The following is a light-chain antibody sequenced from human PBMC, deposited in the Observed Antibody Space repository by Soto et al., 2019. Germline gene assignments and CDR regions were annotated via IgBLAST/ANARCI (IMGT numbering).Light chain of an antibody. V-gene: IGLV2-14*01. CDR1: SSDVGGYNY. CDR2: DVS. Sequence: QSALTQPASVSGSPGQSITISGTGTSSDVGGYNYVSWYQQHPGKAPKLMIYDVSNRPSGVSNRFSGSKSGNTASLNISGLQAEDEADYYCSSYTSSSTLDVFGTGTKLTVL. J-gene: IGLJ1*01. CDR3: SSYTSSSTLDV.